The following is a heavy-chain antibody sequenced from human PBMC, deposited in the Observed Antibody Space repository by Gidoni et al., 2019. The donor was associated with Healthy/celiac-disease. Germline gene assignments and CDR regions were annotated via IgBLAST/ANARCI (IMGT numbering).Heavy chain of an antibody. CDR1: GFTFSSYS. Sequence: EVQMVESGGGLVKPGGSLRLSCAAPGFTFSSYSMNWVRQAPGKGLEWVSSISSSSSYIYYADSVKGRFTISRDNAKNSLYLQMNSLRAEDTAVYYCARGQDAVRQWLDWGQGTLVTVSS. J-gene: IGHJ4*02. D-gene: IGHD6-19*01. CDR2: ISSSSSYI. V-gene: IGHV3-21*01. CDR3: ARGQDAVRQWLD.